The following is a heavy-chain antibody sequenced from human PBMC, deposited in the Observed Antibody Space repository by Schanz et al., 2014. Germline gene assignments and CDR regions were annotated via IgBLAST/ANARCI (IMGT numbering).Heavy chain of an antibody. CDR1: GFTFSSYW. D-gene: IGHD3-22*01. J-gene: IGHJ4*02. V-gene: IGHV3-7*01. Sequence: EVQLVESGGGLVQPGGSLRLSCAASGFTFSSYWMSWVRQAPGKGLEWVANIKQHGNEKYYVDSVKGRFTISRDNAKISLYLQMNSLRVEDTAVYYCAKDPSHGDYDYYFDYWDQGTLVTVSS. CDR2: IKQHGNEK. CDR3: AKDPSHGDYDYYFDY.